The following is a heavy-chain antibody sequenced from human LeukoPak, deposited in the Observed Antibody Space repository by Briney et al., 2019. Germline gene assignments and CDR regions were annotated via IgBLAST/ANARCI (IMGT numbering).Heavy chain of an antibody. Sequence: GGSLRLSCAASGFTVSSNYMSWVRQAPGKGLEWVSVIYSGGSTYYADSVKGRFTISRDNSKNTLYLQMNSLRAEDTAVYYCASAQTDYYDSSGYYYVGLGPLDYWGQGTLVTVSS. V-gene: IGHV3-53*01. CDR1: GFTVSSNY. D-gene: IGHD3-22*01. CDR3: ASAQTDYYDSSGYYYVGLGPLDY. J-gene: IGHJ4*02. CDR2: IYSGGST.